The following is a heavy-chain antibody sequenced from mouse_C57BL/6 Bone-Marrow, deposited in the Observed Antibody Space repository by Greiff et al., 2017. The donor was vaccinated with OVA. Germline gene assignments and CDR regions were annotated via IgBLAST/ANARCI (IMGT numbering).Heavy chain of an antibody. CDR1: GYTFTSYW. J-gene: IGHJ1*03. Sequence: QVQLQQSGAELVKPGASVKLSCKASGYTFTSYWMHWVKQRPGQGLEWIGMIHPNSGSTNYNEKFKSKATLTVDKSSSTAYMQLSSLTSEDSAVYYCASDYYGSIYWYFDVWGTGTTVTVSS. CDR2: IHPNSGST. V-gene: IGHV1-64*01. CDR3: ASDYYGSIYWYFDV. D-gene: IGHD1-1*01.